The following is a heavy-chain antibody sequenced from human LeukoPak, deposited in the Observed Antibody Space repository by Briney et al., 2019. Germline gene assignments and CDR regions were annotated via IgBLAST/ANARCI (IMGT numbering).Heavy chain of an antibody. CDR2: IYYSGST. D-gene: IGHD2-2*01. CDR1: GGSISSYY. V-gene: IGHV4-59*01. J-gene: IGHJ3*02. CDR3: ARGALGYCSSTSCYSGFYAFDI. Sequence: PSETLSLTCTVSGGSISSYYWSWIRQPPGKGLEWIGYIYYSGSTNYNPSLKSRVTISVDTSKNQFSLKLSSVTAADTAVYYCARGALGYCSSTSCYSGFYAFDIWGQGTMVTVSS.